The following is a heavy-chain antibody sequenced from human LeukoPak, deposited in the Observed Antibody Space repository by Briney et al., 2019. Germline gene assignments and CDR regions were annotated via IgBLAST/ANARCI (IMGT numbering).Heavy chain of an antibody. Sequence: GGSLRLSCAASGFSVSGKFMSWVRQAPGKGLEWVSIIHYVGKIRYAGSVGGRFTIYRDDSENTLFLQMNSLRVDDTAVYFCASGDGYLQPYWGQGTLVTVSS. D-gene: IGHD2-21*01. V-gene: IGHV3-53*01. J-gene: IGHJ4*02. CDR3: ASGDGYLQPY. CDR1: GFSVSGKF. CDR2: IHYVGKI.